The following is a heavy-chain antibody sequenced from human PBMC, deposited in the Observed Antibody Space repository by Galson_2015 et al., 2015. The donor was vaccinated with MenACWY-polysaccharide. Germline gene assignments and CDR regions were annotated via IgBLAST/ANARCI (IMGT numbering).Heavy chain of an antibody. V-gene: IGHV3-49*03. Sequence: SLRLSCAASGFTFGDYAMAWFRQAPGKGLEWVGFIRCKASGETTGYAASVKGRFTISRDDSKSTAYLQMNSLQTEATGIYYCTRDRPIDYWGQGTLVTVSS. CDR3: TRDRPIDY. CDR1: GFTFGDYA. J-gene: IGHJ4*02. CDR2: IRCKASGETT.